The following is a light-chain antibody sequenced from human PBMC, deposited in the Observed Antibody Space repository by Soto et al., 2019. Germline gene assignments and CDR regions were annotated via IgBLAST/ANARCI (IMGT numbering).Light chain of an antibody. V-gene: IGKV1-39*01. CDR1: QSISSY. CDR3: QQSYSTPHT. CDR2: AAS. Sequence: DIQMTQSPSSLSASVGDRVTITCRASQSISSYLYWYQQKPGNAPKLLIYAASSLQSGVPSRFSGSGSGTDFTLTISSLQPEDFATYYCQQSYSTPHTFGQGTKVDIK. J-gene: IGKJ1*01.